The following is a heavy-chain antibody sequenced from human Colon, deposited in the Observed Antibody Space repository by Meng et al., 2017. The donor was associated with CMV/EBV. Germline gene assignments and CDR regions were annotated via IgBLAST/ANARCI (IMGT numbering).Heavy chain of an antibody. V-gene: IGHV3-66*01. CDR2: INVVGSV. CDR3: ARGIGSTEDL. J-gene: IGHJ5*02. Sequence: GESLKISCAASGFIVSGHQVNWVRQAPGKGLEWVAFINVVGSVEHAESVKGRFAVVRDYSKNTVYLQMNSLRAEDTAVYYCARGIGSTEDLWGQGTLVTVSS. CDR1: GFIVSGHQ. D-gene: IGHD2-2*01.